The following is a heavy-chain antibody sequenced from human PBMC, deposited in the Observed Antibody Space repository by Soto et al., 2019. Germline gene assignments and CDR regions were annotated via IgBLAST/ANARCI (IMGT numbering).Heavy chain of an antibody. CDR2: IYSGGST. J-gene: IGHJ3*02. D-gene: IGHD3-22*01. CDR1: GFTVSSNY. Sequence: GGSLRLSCAASGFTVSSNYMSWVRQAPGKGLEWVSVIYSGGSTYYADSVKGRFTISRDNSKNTLYLQMNSLRAEDTAVYYCAREDDSSGYDAFDIWGQGTMVTVSS. V-gene: IGHV3-66*01. CDR3: AREDDSSGYDAFDI.